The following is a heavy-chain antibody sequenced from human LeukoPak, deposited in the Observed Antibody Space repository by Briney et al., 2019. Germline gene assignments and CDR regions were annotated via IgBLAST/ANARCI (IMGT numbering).Heavy chain of an antibody. CDR2: INPSGGST. CDR3: ARGPRITLIRGGQWYYYMDV. J-gene: IGHJ6*03. CDR1: GHTLTELS. Sequence: ASVKVSCKVSGHTLTELSIHWVRQAPGQGLEWMGLINPSGGSTNYAQKFQGRVTMTRDTSTSTVYMELSSLRSEDTAVYYCARGPRITLIRGGQWYYYMDVWGKGTTVTISS. V-gene: IGHV1-46*01. D-gene: IGHD3-10*01.